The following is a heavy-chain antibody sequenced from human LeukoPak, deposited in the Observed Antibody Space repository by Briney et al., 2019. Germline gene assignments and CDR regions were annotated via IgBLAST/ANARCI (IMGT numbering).Heavy chain of an antibody. D-gene: IGHD2-15*01. CDR1: GGSFSGYY. CDR3: ARAGVGKTKYYYYYGMDV. Sequence: NPSETLSLTCAVYGGSFSGYYWSWIRQPPGEGLEWIGEINHSGSTNYNPSLKSRVTISVDTSKNQFSLKLSSVTAADTAVYYWARAGVGKTKYYYYYGMDVWGQGTTVTVSS. CDR2: INHSGST. V-gene: IGHV4-34*01. J-gene: IGHJ6*02.